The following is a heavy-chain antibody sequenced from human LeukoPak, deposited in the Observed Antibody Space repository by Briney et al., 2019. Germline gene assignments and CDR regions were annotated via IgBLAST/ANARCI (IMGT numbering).Heavy chain of an antibody. J-gene: IGHJ3*02. Sequence: GGSLRLSCAACGFTFSSYGMRWGRQAAGEGVGWVSAISSSGSSKYYADYVKGRITIDRDNSKNTLYLRMGSVREEDMDKCYSARRRYGYPDCAFDIWGQGTMVTVSS. CDR3: ARRRYGYPDCAFDI. CDR1: GFTFSSYG. CDR2: ISSSGSSK. V-gene: IGHV3-23*01. D-gene: IGHD5-24*01.